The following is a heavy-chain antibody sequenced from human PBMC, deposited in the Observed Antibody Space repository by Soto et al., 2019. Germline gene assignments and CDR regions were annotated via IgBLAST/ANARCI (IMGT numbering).Heavy chain of an antibody. CDR1: GFTFSSYA. J-gene: IGHJ4*02. Sequence: EVQLLESGGGLVQPGGSLRLSCAASGFTFSSYAMSWVRQAPGKGLEWVSAISGSGGSTYYADSVKGRLTISRDNSKNTRYLQMNSLRAEDTAVYYCAKVPLQWLEAPFDYWGQGTLVTVSS. CDR2: ISGSGGST. CDR3: AKVPLQWLEAPFDY. D-gene: IGHD6-19*01. V-gene: IGHV3-23*01.